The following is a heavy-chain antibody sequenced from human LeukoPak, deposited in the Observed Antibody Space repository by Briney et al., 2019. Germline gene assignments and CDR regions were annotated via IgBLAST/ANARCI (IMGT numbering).Heavy chain of an antibody. CDR3: ARVYGG. CDR2: ISSSGNTI. J-gene: IGHJ4*02. V-gene: IGHV3-48*04. D-gene: IGHD3-16*01. Sequence: PGRSLRLSCAASGFTFSSSGMHWVRQAPGKGLEWVSYISSSGNTIYYADSVKGRFTISRDNGKNSLYLQMNSLRAEDTAIYYCARVYGGWGQGTLVTVSS. CDR1: GFTFSSSG.